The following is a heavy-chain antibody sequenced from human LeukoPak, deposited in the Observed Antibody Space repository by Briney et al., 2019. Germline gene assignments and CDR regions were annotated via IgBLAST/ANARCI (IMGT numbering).Heavy chain of an antibody. V-gene: IGHV4-30-4*02. CDR1: GGSISSGDYY. D-gene: IGHD4-11*01. CDR2: IYYSGST. J-gene: IGHJ4*02. Sequence: SETLSLTCTVSGGSISSGDYYWSWIRQPPGKGLEWIGYIYYSGSTYYNPSLKSRDTISVDTSKHQFSLTLSSVTAANTVVYYCARVGSDYSTALDYWGQGTLVTVSS. CDR3: ARVGSDYSTALDY.